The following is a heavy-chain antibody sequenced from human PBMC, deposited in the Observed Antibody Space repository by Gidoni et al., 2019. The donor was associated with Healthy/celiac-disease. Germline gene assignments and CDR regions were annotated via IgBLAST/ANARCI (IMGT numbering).Heavy chain of an antibody. CDR3: ARVADYYDSSDNAFDI. V-gene: IGHV3-33*01. Sequence: QVQLVESGGGVVQPWRSLRLSCAASVFTFSSYGMHWVRQAPGKGLEWVAVIWYDGSNKYYADSVKGRFTISRDNSKNTLYLQMNSVRAEDTAVYYCARVADYYDSSDNAFDIWGQGTMVTVSS. CDR2: IWYDGSNK. D-gene: IGHD3-22*01. CDR1: VFTFSSYG. J-gene: IGHJ3*02.